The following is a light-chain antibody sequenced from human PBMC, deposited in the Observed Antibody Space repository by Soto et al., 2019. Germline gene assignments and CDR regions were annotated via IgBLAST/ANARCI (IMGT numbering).Light chain of an antibody. V-gene: IGKV3-15*01. CDR1: QSVSSY. Sequence: EIVLTQSPATLSLSPGERATLSCRASQSVSSYLAWYQQKPGQAPRLLIYDASTRATGIPARFSGSGSGTEFTLTISSLQSEDFAVYYCQQYARPPYAFGQGTKVDI. J-gene: IGKJ2*01. CDR3: QQYARPPYA. CDR2: DAS.